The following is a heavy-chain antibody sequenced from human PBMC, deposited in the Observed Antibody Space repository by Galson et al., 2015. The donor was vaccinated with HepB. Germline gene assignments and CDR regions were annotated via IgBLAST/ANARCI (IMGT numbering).Heavy chain of an antibody. CDR2: ISASGDTT. D-gene: IGHD1-26*01. CDR1: GFTFNTYA. Sequence: SQRLSCAASGFTFNTYAMSWVRQAPGKGLEWVSAISASGDTTYFADSVKGRCTVSRDNSKNTLYLQMSSLRAEDTAVYYCAKKLWGGANLDYWGQGTLVTVSS. V-gene: IGHV3-23*01. CDR3: AKKLWGGANLDY. J-gene: IGHJ4*02.